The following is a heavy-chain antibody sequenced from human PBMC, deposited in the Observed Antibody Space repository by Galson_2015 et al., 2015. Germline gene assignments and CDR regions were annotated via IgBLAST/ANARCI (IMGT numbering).Heavy chain of an antibody. V-gene: IGHV4-31*03. J-gene: IGHJ4*02. CDR1: GGSISSGGYY. CDR2: IYYSGST. Sequence: PLSLTCPVSGGSISSGGYYWSWIRQHPGKGLEWIGYIYYSGSTYYNPSLKSRVTISVDTSKNQFSLKLSSVTAADTAVYYCAACIAAAGHLYFDYWGQGTLVPVSS. D-gene: IGHD6-13*01. CDR3: AACIAAAGHLYFDY.